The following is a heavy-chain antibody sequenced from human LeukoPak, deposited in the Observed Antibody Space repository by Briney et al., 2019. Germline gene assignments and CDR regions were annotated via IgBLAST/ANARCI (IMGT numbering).Heavy chain of an antibody. J-gene: IGHJ4*02. CDR1: RNIFTGYF. CDR3: AREPPYTGHCDITTCDVSRFDL. V-gene: IGHV1-2*02. D-gene: IGHD2-2*01. Sequence: ASVKVSCKASRNIFTGYFIHWVRQAPGQGLEWMGWIKPKNGGTNPAEKFQGRVTMTRDTSLSTAFMELTGLTSDDTAVYFCAREPPYTGHCDITTCDVSRFDLWGQGTLVTVSS. CDR2: IKPKNGGT.